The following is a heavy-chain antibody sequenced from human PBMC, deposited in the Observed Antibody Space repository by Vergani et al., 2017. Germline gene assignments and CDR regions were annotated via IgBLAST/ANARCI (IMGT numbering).Heavy chain of an antibody. D-gene: IGHD1-26*01. CDR3: ARGGRGGSLQRLDY. CDR1: GFTFSSYA. Sequence: QVQLVESGGGVVQPGRSLRLSCAASGFTFSSYAMHWVRQAPGKGLEWVAVISYDGSNKYYADSVKGRFTIPRDNSKNTRYLQMNSRRAGDTAGYYCARGGRGGSLQRLDYWGQGTLVTVSS. CDR2: ISYDGSNK. J-gene: IGHJ4*02. V-gene: IGHV3-30-3*01.